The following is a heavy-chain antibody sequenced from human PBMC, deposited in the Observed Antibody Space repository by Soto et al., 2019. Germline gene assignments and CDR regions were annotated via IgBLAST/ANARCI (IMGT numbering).Heavy chain of an antibody. Sequence: GASVKVSCKASEYTFTGYFVHWVRQATGQGLEWMGWINPKNGATNYAQKFQDWVSMTRDTSISTAYMELRRLRSDDTAVYYCATNDGGGSGSQLNYWGQGTLVTVSS. D-gene: IGHD6-19*01. CDR3: ATNDGGGSGSQLNY. CDR2: INPKNGAT. V-gene: IGHV1-2*04. CDR1: EYTFTGYF. J-gene: IGHJ4*02.